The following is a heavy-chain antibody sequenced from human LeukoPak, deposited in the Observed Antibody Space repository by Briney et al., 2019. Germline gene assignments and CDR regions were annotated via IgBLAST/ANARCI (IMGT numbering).Heavy chain of an antibody. V-gene: IGHV3-23*01. CDR1: GFTFSSYA. CDR3: AKDFYGGYCSGGSCYSSDY. D-gene: IGHD2-15*01. J-gene: IGHJ4*02. CDR2: IRGSGGST. Sequence: GGSLRLSCAASGFTFSSYAMSWVRQAPGKGLEWVSAIRGSGGSTYYADSVKGRFTISRDNSKNTLYLQMNSLRAEDTAVYYCAKDFYGGYCSGGSCYSSDYWGQGTLVTVSS.